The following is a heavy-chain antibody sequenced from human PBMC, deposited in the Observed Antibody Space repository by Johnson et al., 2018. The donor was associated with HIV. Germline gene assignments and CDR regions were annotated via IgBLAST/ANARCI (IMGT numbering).Heavy chain of an antibody. CDR1: GFTFSSYA. J-gene: IGHJ3*02. V-gene: IGHV3-23*04. D-gene: IGHD1-26*01. CDR3: AKESKWESRTPHAFDM. Sequence: VQLVESGGGLVQPGGSLRLSCAASGFTFSSYAMSWVRQAPGKGLEWVSAISGSGGSTYYADSVKGRFTISRDNPKNTLYLQMKSLRPEDTAVYYCAKESKWESRTPHAFDMWGQGTVVTVSS. CDR2: ISGSGGST.